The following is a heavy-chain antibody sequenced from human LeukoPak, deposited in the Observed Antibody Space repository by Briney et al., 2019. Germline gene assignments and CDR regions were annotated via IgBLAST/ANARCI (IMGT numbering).Heavy chain of an antibody. CDR1: GFTFSKAW. Sequence: GGSLRLSCAASGFTFSKAWMSWIRQAPGKGLEWVGRTKSKTDGGTTECAAPVKGRFTISRDDSKNTLYLQMNSLKTEDTAVYYCTTDSPIGYCSGTSCPRGGDWFDPWGQGTLVTVSS. CDR3: TTDSPIGYCSGTSCPRGGDWFDP. V-gene: IGHV3-15*01. CDR2: TKSKTDGGTT. J-gene: IGHJ5*02. D-gene: IGHD2-2*01.